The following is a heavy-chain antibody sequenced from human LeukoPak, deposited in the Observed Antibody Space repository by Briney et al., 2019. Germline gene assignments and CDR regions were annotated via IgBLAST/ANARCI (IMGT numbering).Heavy chain of an antibody. CDR2: VYHNGIT. CDR3: ASQLGGTTFH. CDR1: GVSINTYF. Sequence: SETLSLTCTVSGVSINTYFWSWIRQPPGKGLEWIGYVYHNGITNYNPSLKSRVSISLDTSKNQFSLRLNSVTAAETAVYYCASQLGGTTFHWGQGILVTVSS. D-gene: IGHD1/OR15-1a*01. V-gene: IGHV4-59*01. J-gene: IGHJ4*02.